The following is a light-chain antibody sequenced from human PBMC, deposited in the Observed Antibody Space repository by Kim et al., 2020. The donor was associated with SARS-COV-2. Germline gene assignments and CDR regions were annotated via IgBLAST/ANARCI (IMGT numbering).Light chain of an antibody. CDR3: VAWDDSLNGSV. J-gene: IGLJ3*02. CDR2: SND. Sequence: GQRVTISCSGSSSNIGSNVVNWYQQLPGTAPKLLIYSNDYRPSGVTDRFSGSKSGTSASLAISGLQSEDEADYYCVAWDDSLNGSVFGGGTQLTVL. CDR1: SSNIGSNV. V-gene: IGLV1-44*01.